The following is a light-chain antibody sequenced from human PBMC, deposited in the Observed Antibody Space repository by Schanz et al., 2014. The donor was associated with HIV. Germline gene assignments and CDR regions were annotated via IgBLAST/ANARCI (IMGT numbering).Light chain of an antibody. Sequence: EIVLTQSPDTLSLSPGERATLSCRASQTVSSSSLAWYQQKPGQSPRLLIYAASTRATGIPDRFSGSGSGTDFTLTISRLEPEDVAVYFCQQYSTSPRTFGQGTKVEIK. CDR2: AAS. J-gene: IGKJ1*01. CDR1: QTVSSSS. CDR3: QQYSTSPRT. V-gene: IGKV3-20*01.